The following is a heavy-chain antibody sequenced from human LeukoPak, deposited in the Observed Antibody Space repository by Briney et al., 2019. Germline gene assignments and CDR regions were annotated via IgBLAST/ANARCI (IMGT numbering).Heavy chain of an antibody. Sequence: PGGSLRLSCAASGFTLSSYWMSWVRQAPGKGLEWVAIIKEDGTEKYYVDSVKGRFTISRDNAKNSLYLQMNSLRAEDTAVYYCARYTYDSFDYWGQGTLVTVSS. V-gene: IGHV3-7*03. J-gene: IGHJ4*02. CDR2: IKEDGTEK. D-gene: IGHD3-3*01. CDR1: GFTLSSYW. CDR3: ARYTYDSFDY.